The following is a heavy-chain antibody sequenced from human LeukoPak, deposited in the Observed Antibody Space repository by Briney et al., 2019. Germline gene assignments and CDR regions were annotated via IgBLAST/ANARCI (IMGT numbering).Heavy chain of an antibody. Sequence: GGSLRLSCAASGFTFSSSEMNWVRQAPGKGLEWVSYISSSGSNIYYADSVKGRFTISRDNAKNSLYLQMNSLRAEDTAVYYCAESFTRNGGNSFWGQGTLVTVSS. J-gene: IGHJ4*02. CDR2: ISSSGSNI. CDR3: AESFTRNGGNSF. D-gene: IGHD4-23*01. V-gene: IGHV3-48*03. CDR1: GFTFSSSE.